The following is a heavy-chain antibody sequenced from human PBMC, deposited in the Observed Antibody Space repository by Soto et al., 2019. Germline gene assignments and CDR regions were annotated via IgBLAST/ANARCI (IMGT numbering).Heavy chain of an antibody. CDR2: INMDGSST. CDR1: GFTFSGDW. CDR3: ARDHCSGGSCYDAFDI. D-gene: IGHD2-15*01. J-gene: IGHJ3*02. V-gene: IGHV3-74*01. Sequence: GGALRLSCAASGFTFSGDWMHWVLQDAWKGLVWVSRINMDGSSTNYADSVKGRFTISRDNAKNSLYLQMNSLRAEDTAVYYCARDHCSGGSCYDAFDIWGQGTMVTVSS.